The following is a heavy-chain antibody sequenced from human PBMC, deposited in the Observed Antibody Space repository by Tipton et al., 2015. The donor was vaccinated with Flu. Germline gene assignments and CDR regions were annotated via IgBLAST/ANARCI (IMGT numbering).Heavy chain of an antibody. J-gene: IGHJ4*02. CDR3: ARGIYISSSWHVGRGDPNKNVY. D-gene: IGHD6-13*01. Sequence: TLSLTCTVSGGSISSNSFYWGWIRQPPGKGLEWIGGIFFTGTSHHNPSLQSRVAISVDTAKNQFSLKLSSVTAADTAVYYCARGIYISSSWHVGRGDPNKNVYWGQGTLVPVSP. CDR2: IFFTGTS. CDR1: GGSISSNSFY. V-gene: IGHV4-39*07.